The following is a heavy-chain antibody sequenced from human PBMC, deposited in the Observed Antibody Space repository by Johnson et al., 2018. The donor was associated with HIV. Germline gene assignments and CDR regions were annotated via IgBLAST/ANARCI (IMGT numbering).Heavy chain of an antibody. Sequence: VQLVESGGGLVQPGGSLRLSCAASGFAFSNYAMSWVRQAPGKGLQWVSYISSSGSTIYYADSVKGRFTISRDNAKNSLYLQMNSLRAEDTAVYYCARVFVIADDALYIWGQGTMVTVSS. CDR1: GFAFSNYA. CDR2: ISSSGSTI. CDR3: ARVFVIADDALYI. V-gene: IGHV3-48*04. J-gene: IGHJ3*02. D-gene: IGHD2/OR15-2a*01.